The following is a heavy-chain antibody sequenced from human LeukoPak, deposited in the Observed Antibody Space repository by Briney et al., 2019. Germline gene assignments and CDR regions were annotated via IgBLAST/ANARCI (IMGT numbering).Heavy chain of an antibody. J-gene: IGHJ5*02. V-gene: IGHV4-30-2*01. Sequence: SQTLSLTCGVSGGSMRSGGYSWRWIPQPRAKGLGWNGYFYKSGSTYVPPSLKSRVTISVDRSKNQFSLKLSSVTAADTAVYYCAGYAPRTDWFDPWGQGTLVTVSS. D-gene: IGHD2-15*01. CDR2: FYKSGST. CDR3: AGYAPRTDWFDP. CDR1: GGSMRSGGYS.